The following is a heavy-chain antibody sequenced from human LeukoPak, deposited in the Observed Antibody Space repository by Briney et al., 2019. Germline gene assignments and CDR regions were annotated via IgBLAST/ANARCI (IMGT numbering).Heavy chain of an antibody. D-gene: IGHD3-22*01. Sequence: GGSLRLSCAASGFTFSSYSMNWVRQAPGKGLEWVSSISSSSSYIYYADSVKGRFTISRDNAKNSLYLQMNSLRAEDTAVYYCARSSSGYPYYFDYSGQGTLVTVSP. CDR2: ISSSSSYI. J-gene: IGHJ4*02. CDR1: GFTFSSYS. CDR3: ARSSSGYPYYFDY. V-gene: IGHV3-21*01.